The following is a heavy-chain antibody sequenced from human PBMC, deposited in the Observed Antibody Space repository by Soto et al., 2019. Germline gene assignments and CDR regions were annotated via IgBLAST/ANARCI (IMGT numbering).Heavy chain of an antibody. V-gene: IGHV3-48*01. CDR1: GFTFTSYS. Sequence: GGSLRLSCAASGFTFTSYSMNWVRQAPGKGLEWVSYISSSTTIIYYADSVKGRFTISRDNARNSLYLQINSLRAEDAAVYYCARRGLFESGGIDYWGQGTLVTVSS. J-gene: IGHJ4*02. CDR2: ISSSTTII. CDR3: ARRGLFESGGIDY. D-gene: IGHD3-10*01.